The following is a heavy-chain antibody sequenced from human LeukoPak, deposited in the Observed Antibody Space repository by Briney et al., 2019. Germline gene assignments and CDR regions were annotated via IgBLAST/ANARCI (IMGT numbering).Heavy chain of an antibody. V-gene: IGHV4-61*02. CDR3: ARVGSSSYYYYYMDV. J-gene: IGHJ6*03. D-gene: IGHD6-13*01. CDR1: GGSISSGSYY. CDR2: IYTSGST. Sequence: SETLSLTCTVSGGSISSGSYYWSWIRQPAGKGLEWIGLIYTSGSTNYNPSLKSRVTISVDTSKNQFSLKLSSVTAADTAVYYCARVGSSSYYYYYMDVWGKGTTVTISS.